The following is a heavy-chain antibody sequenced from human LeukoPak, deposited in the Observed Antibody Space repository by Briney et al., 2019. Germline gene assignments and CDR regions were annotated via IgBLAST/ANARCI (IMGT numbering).Heavy chain of an antibody. D-gene: IGHD3-10*01. CDR3: ARRRVTLVRGVDITSYYFDY. J-gene: IGHJ4*02. Sequence: PGGSLRLSCAASGLTFDDYGMSWVRQAPGKGLEWVSGINWNGGSTGYADSVKGRFTISRDNAKNSLYLQMNSLRAEDTALYYCARRRVTLVRGVDITSYYFDYWGQGTLVTVSS. CDR1: GLTFDDYG. CDR2: INWNGGST. V-gene: IGHV3-20*04.